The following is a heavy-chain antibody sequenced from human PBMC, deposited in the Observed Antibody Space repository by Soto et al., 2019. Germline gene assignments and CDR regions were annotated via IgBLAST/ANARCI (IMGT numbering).Heavy chain of an antibody. J-gene: IGHJ1*01. V-gene: IGHV3-23*01. CDR1: GFTFSSYA. Sequence: PGGSLRLSCAASGFTFSSYAMSWVRQAPGKGLEWVSAISGSGGSTYYADSVKGRFTISRDNSKNTLYLQMNSLRAEDTAVYYCAKDIVVVVVATNTPYFQHWGQGTLVTVSS. D-gene: IGHD2-15*01. CDR2: ISGSGGST. CDR3: AKDIVVVVVATNTPYFQH.